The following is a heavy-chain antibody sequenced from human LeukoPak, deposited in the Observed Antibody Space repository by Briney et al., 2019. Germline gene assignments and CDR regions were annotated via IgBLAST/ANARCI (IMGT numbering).Heavy chain of an antibody. Sequence: PGGSLRLSCAASGFTFSNYWMTWVRQAPGKGLEWVANINQDGNAKYYVDSVKGRFTISRDNAKNSLYLQMNSLRAEDTAVYYCARVNPDYGGNHFDYWGQGTLVTVSS. D-gene: IGHD4-23*01. CDR2: INQDGNAK. V-gene: IGHV3-7*01. CDR3: ARVNPDYGGNHFDY. J-gene: IGHJ4*02. CDR1: GFTFSNYW.